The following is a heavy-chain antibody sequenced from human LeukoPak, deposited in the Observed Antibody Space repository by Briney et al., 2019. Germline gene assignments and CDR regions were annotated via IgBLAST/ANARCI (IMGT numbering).Heavy chain of an antibody. CDR3: AKGRITMVRANLDY. Sequence: GGSLRLSCAASGFTFDDYAMHWVRQAPGKGPEWVSGISWNSGSIGYADSVKGRFTISRDNAKNSLYLQMNSLRAEDTALYYCAKGRITMVRANLDYGGQGTWSPSPQ. J-gene: IGHJ4*02. CDR1: GFTFDDYA. D-gene: IGHD3-10*01. CDR2: ISWNSGSI. V-gene: IGHV3-9*01.